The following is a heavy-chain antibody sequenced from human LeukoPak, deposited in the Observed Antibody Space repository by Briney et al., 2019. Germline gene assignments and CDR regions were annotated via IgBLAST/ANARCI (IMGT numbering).Heavy chain of an antibody. J-gene: IGHJ5*02. D-gene: IGHD2-15*01. V-gene: IGHV4-61*01. CDR2: IYYSGST. CDR3: VRDWTYCSGGSCYLRWFDP. Sequence: SETLSLTCTVSGGSVSSGSYYWSWIRQPPGKGLEWIGYIYYSGSTNYNPSLKSRVTISVDTSKNQFSLKLSSVTAADTAVYYCVRDWTYCSGGSCYLRWFDPWGQGTLVTVSS. CDR1: GGSVSSGSYY.